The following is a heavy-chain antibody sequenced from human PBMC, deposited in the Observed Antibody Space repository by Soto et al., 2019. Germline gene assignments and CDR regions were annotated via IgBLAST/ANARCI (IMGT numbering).Heavy chain of an antibody. J-gene: IGHJ5*02. CDR3: ARDLTISSTDGPLDP. V-gene: IGHV4-39*02. D-gene: IGHD1-1*01. CDR1: GGSISSSSYY. Sequence: KPSETLSLTCTVSGGSISSSSYYWGWIRQPPGKGLEWIGSIYYSGSTYYNPSLKSRVTISVDTSKNQFSLKLSSVTAADTAVYYCARDLTISSTDGPLDPWGHGTLVTVSS. CDR2: IYYSGST.